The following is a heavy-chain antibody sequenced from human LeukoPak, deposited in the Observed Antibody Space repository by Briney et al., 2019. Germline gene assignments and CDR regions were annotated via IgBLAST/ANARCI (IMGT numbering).Heavy chain of an antibody. CDR2: IYYSGST. J-gene: IGHJ5*02. CDR1: GGSISSGGYY. D-gene: IGHD6-19*01. V-gene: IGHV4-31*03. Sequence: PSQTLSLTCTVSGGSISSGGYYWSWIRQHPGKGLEWIGYIYYSGSTYYNPSLKSRVTISVDTSKNQFSLKLSSVTAADTAVYYCARHRESGWYVDTKNSFDPWGQGTLVTVSS. CDR3: ARHRESGWYVDTKNSFDP.